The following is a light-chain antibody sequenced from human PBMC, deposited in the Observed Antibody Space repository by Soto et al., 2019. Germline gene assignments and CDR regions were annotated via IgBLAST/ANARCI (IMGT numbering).Light chain of an antibody. CDR1: QSVSSSY. CDR3: QQYGSSPLT. CDR2: GAS. J-gene: IGKJ4*01. V-gene: IGKV3-20*01. Sequence: EIVLTQSPGTLSMSPGERGTLSCRASQSVSSSYLAWYQQKPGQAPRLLIYGASSRATGTPDRFSGSGSGTQFSLTNSRLESEDFAVYYCQQYGSSPLTFGGGTKVEIK.